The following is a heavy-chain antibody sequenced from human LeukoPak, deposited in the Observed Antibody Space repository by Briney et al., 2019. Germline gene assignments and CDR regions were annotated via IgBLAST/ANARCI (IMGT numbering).Heavy chain of an antibody. D-gene: IGHD3-10*01. V-gene: IGHV1-18*01. J-gene: IGHJ3*02. CDR1: GYTFTSYG. CDR3: ARDGRLYGSGSRVALDI. Sequence: ASVKVSCKASGYTFTSYGISWVRQAPGQGLEWMGWISAYNGNTNYAQKLQGRVTMTTDTSTSTAYMELRSLRSDDTAVYYCARDGRLYGSGSRVALDIWGQGTMVTVSS. CDR2: ISAYNGNT.